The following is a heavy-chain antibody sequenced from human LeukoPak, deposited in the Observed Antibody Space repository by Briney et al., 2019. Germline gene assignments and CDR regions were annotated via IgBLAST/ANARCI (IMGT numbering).Heavy chain of an antibody. CDR2: ISDSGGTT. Sequence: PGGSLRLSCAASGFTFTNNAMSWVRQAPGKGLEWVSLISDSGGTTYYADSVKGRFTISRDNSKNTLYLQMNSLRAEDTAVYYCARRGGIHLEYFDYWGREPWSPSPQ. CDR3: ARRGGIHLEYFDY. J-gene: IGHJ4*02. V-gene: IGHV3-23*01. D-gene: IGHD3-3*01. CDR1: GFTFTNNA.